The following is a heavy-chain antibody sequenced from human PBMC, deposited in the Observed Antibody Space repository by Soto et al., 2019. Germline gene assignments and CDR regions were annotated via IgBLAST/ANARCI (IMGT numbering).Heavy chain of an antibody. CDR1: GGSFSGYY. D-gene: IGHD2-15*01. Sequence: SETLSLTCAVYGGSFSGYYWSWIRQPPGKGLEWIGKINHSGSTNYNPSLKSRVTISVDTSKNQFSLKLSSVTAADTAVYYCASNCSGGSCYSGYYFDYWGQGTLVTVSS. CDR3: ASNCSGGSCYSGYYFDY. V-gene: IGHV4-34*01. CDR2: INHSGST. J-gene: IGHJ4*02.